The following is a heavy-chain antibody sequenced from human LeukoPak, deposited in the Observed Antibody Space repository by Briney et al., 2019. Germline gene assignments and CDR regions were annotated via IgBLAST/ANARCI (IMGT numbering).Heavy chain of an antibody. CDR2: ISYDGSNK. D-gene: IGHD3-22*01. V-gene: IGHV3-30-3*01. CDR1: GFTFSSYA. CDR3: ARDSHYSSGHYFDFDY. J-gene: IGHJ4*02. Sequence: PGGSLRLSCAASGFTFSSYAMHWVRQAPGKGLEWVAVISYDGSNKYCADSVKGRFTISRDNSKNTLYLQMNSLRAEDTAVYYCARDSHYSSGHYFDFDYWGQGTLVTVSS.